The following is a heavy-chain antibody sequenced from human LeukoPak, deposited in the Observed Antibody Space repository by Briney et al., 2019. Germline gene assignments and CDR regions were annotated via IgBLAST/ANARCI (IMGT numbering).Heavy chain of an antibody. Sequence: GGSLRLSCAASGFTLNNYGFHGVRQAPGKGLEWVALIWYDGSNKYYADSVKGRFTISRDNSKNTLYLQMNSLRAEDTAVYYCARSRGYSYGYFYYGMDVWGQGTTVPVSS. CDR3: ARSRGYSYGYFYYGMDV. CDR2: IWYDGSNK. D-gene: IGHD5-18*01. CDR1: GFTLNNYG. J-gene: IGHJ6*02. V-gene: IGHV3-33*01.